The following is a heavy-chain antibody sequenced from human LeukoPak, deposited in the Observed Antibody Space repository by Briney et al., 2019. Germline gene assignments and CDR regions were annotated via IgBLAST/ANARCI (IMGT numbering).Heavy chain of an antibody. CDR2: ISGSGGST. Sequence: PGGSPRLSCAASGFTFSSYAMTWVRQAPGKGLEWLSHISGSGGSTYYADSVKGRFTISRDNSKNTLYLQMNSLRAEDTALYYCAKDGRKILPRITVSGWYFDYWGQGTLVTVSS. J-gene: IGHJ4*02. D-gene: IGHD6-19*01. V-gene: IGHV3-23*01. CDR3: AKDGRKILPRITVSGWYFDY. CDR1: GFTFSSYA.